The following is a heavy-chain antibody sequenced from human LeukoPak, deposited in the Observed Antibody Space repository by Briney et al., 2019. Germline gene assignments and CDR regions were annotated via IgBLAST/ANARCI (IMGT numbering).Heavy chain of an antibody. V-gene: IGHV3-21*01. Sequence: GGSLRLSCAASGFTFSSYSMNWVRQAPGKGLEWFSSISSSSSYIYYADSVKGRFTISRDNAKNSLYLQMHSLRAEDTAVYYCARALGIVGATADYWGQGTLVTVSS. D-gene: IGHD1-26*01. CDR1: GFTFSSYS. CDR3: ARALGIVGATADY. CDR2: ISSSSSYI. J-gene: IGHJ4*02.